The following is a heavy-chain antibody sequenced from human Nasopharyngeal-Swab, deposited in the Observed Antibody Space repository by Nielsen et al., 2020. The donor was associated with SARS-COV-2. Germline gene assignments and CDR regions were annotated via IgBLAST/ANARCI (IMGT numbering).Heavy chain of an antibody. D-gene: IGHD1-26*01. CDR3: AKGSSWEAYNWFDP. J-gene: IGHJ5*02. V-gene: IGHV3-9*01. CDR1: GFTFDDYA. Sequence: GGSLRLSCAASGFTFDDYAMHWVRQAPGKGLEWVSGISWNSGSIGYADSVKGRFTISRDNAKNSLYLQMNSLRAEDTALYYYAKGSSWEAYNWFDPWGQGTLVTVSS. CDR2: ISWNSGSI.